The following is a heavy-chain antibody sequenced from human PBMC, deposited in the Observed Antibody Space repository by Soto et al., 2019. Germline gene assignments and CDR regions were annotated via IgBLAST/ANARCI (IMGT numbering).Heavy chain of an antibody. CDR3: VKDRLRTWVLTFLHMDV. V-gene: IGHV3-30*18. D-gene: IGHD2-8*01. CDR1: GFTFSSYG. CDR2: ISYDGSNE. J-gene: IGHJ6*02. Sequence: QVQLVESGGGVVQPGRSLRLSCAASGFTFSSYGMHWVRQAPGKGLEWVAIISYDGSNEYYADSEKGRFTISRDNSKNTLYLQMNSLRTEDTALYYCVKDRLRTWVLTFLHMDVWGQGTTVTVSS.